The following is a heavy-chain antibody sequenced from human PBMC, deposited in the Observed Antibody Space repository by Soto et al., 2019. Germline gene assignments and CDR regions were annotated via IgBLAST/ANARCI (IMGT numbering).Heavy chain of an antibody. J-gene: IGHJ6*02. D-gene: IGHD2-2*01. CDR2: IWYDGSNK. CDR3: ARGGSEYCTSTSCYLHYYYGMDV. V-gene: IGHV3-33*01. Sequence: QVQLVESGGGVVQPGRSLRLSCAASGFTLSSYGMHWVRQAPGKGLEGVAVIWYDGSNKYYADSVKGRFTISRDNSKNTLYLQMNSLRAEDTAVYYCARGGSEYCTSTSCYLHYYYGMDVWGQGTTVTVSS. CDR1: GFTLSSYG.